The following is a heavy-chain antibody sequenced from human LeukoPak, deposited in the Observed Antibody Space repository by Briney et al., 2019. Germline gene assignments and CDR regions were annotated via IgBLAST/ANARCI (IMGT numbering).Heavy chain of an antibody. D-gene: IGHD2-2*01. V-gene: IGHV1-24*01. Sequence: ASVKVSCKVSGYTLTELSMHWVRQAPGKGLEWMGGFDPEDGETIYAQKFQGRVTMTEDTSTDTAYMELSSLRSEDTAVYYCATGDHCSSTSCYAFDIWGQGTMVTVSS. CDR3: ATGDHCSSTSCYAFDI. CDR1: GYTLTELS. CDR2: FDPEDGET. J-gene: IGHJ3*02.